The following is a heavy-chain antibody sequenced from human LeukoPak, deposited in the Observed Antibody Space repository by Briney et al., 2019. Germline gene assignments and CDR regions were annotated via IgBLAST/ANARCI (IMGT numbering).Heavy chain of an antibody. CDR1: EFTFCSYA. V-gene: IGHV3-23*01. J-gene: IGHJ4*02. CDR3: AKEADLQWLVPVDY. Sequence: GGSLRLSCAASEFTFCSYAMSWVRKAPGKGVEWVSAISGSGGSTYYADSVKGRFTISRDNSKNTLYLQMNSLRAEDTAVYYCAKEADLQWLVPVDYWGQGTLVTVSS. D-gene: IGHD6-19*01. CDR2: ISGSGGST.